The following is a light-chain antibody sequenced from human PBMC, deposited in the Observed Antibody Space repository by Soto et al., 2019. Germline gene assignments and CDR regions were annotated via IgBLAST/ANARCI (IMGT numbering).Light chain of an antibody. CDR2: GAY. J-gene: IGKJ5*01. CDR1: QVIGNY. V-gene: IGKV1-9*01. Sequence: DIQMTQSPSSLSASVGDRVTIACRASQVIGNYLAWYQQKPGKVPKLLIYGAYTLQSGVPSRFSGSGSGTEFTLTISSLQPEDFATYYCQQLNSYPQVTFGQGTRLEIK. CDR3: QQLNSYPQVT.